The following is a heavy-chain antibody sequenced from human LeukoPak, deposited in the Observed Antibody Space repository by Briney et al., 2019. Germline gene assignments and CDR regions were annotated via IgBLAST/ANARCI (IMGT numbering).Heavy chain of an antibody. CDR2: IIPIFGTA. D-gene: IGHD3-9*01. Sequence: GSSVKVSCKASGGTFISYAISWVRQAPGQGLEWMGGIIPIFGTANYAQKFQGRVTITADESTSTAYMELSSLRSEDTAVYYCARDPRVRYFDHDAFDIWGQGTMVTVSS. CDR3: ARDPRVRYFDHDAFDI. CDR1: GGTFISYA. V-gene: IGHV1-69*01. J-gene: IGHJ3*02.